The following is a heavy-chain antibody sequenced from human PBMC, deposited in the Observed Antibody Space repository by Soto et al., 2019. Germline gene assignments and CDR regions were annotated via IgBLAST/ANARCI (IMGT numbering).Heavy chain of an antibody. J-gene: IGHJ4*02. CDR2: INHSGST. D-gene: IGHD5-18*01. CDR1: VGSFRGYY. Sequence: QVQLQQWGAGLLKPSETLSLTCAVYVGSFRGYYWSWIRQPPGKGLEWIGEINHSGSTNYKPSLKSRVTISVDTSRNQFSLKLSSVTAADTAIYYCARALGYTSGHLPIDYWGQGTLVTVSS. CDR3: ARALGYTSGHLPIDY. V-gene: IGHV4-34*01.